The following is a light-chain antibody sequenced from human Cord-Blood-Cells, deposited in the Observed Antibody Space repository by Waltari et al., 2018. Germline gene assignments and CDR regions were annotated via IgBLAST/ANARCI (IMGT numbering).Light chain of an antibody. Sequence: QSVLTQPPSASGTPGQRVTISCSGSSSTIGSNYVYLSQQLPGPAPKLLTYRNNPRPPGVPVRFSCSKSGTSASLAISGLRSEDEADYYCAAWDDSLSGRVFGGGTKLTVL. V-gene: IGLV1-47*01. CDR3: AAWDDSLSGRV. CDR1: SSTIGSNY. CDR2: RNN. J-gene: IGLJ3*02.